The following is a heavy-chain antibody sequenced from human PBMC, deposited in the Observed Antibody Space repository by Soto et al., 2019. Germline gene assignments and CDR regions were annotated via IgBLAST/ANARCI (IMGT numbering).Heavy chain of an antibody. D-gene: IGHD4-4*01. CDR2: ISYDGSNK. CDR3: ARVVTTDYYYYYGMDV. J-gene: IGHJ6*02. CDR1: GFTFSSYA. V-gene: IGHV3-30-3*01. Sequence: LRLSCAASGFTFSSYAMHWVRQAPGKGLEWVAVISYDGSNKYYADSVKGRFTISRDNSKNTLYLQMNSLRAEDTAVYYCARVVTTDYYYYYGMDVWGQGTTVTVSS.